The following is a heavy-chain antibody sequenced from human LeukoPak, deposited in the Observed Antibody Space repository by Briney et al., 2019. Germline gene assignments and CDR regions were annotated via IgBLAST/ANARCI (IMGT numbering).Heavy chain of an antibody. V-gene: IGHV3-23*01. Sequence: GSPRLSCAASGFTFSSYAMSWVRQAPGKGLEWVSAISGSGGSTYYADSVKGRFTISRDNSKNTLYLQMNSLRAEDTAVYYCARTKQLAGAVDYWGQGTLVTVSS. CDR2: ISGSGGST. J-gene: IGHJ4*02. CDR1: GFTFSSYA. D-gene: IGHD6-6*01. CDR3: ARTKQLAGAVDY.